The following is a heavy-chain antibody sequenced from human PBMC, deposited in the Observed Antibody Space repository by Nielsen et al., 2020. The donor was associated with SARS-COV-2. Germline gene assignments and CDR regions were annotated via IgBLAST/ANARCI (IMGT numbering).Heavy chain of an antibody. V-gene: IGHV3-7*01. CDR2: IKQDGSEK. J-gene: IGHJ4*02. CDR3: ARSSIVGATLFDY. CDR1: GFTFSSYW. D-gene: IGHD1-26*01. Sequence: GESLKISCAASGFTFSSYWMSWVRQAPGKGLEWVANIKQDGSEKYYVDSVKGRFTISRGNAKNSLYLQMNSLRAEDTAVYYCARSSIVGATLFDYWGQGTLVTVSS.